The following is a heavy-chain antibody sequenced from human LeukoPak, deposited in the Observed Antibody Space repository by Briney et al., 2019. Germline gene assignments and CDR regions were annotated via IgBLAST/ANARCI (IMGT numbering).Heavy chain of an antibody. V-gene: IGHV3-64D*09. D-gene: IGHD6-19*01. CDR2: INDNGRST. Sequence: PGGSLRLSCSASGFTFSKYAMHWVREAPGKGVEYVSAINDNGRSTYYADSVKGRFIISRDNSKNTLYLQMSSLRAEDTAVYYCVKYSSGWYYDYWGQGTLVTVSS. J-gene: IGHJ4*02. CDR1: GFTFSKYA. CDR3: VKYSSGWYYDY.